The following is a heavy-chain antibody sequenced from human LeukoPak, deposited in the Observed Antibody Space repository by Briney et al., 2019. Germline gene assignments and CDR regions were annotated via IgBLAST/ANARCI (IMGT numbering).Heavy chain of an antibody. CDR1: GASISSYY. Sequence: SETLSLTCTVSGASISSYYYNWIRQTAGRGLEWIGRLYISGSTNYNPSLKSRVTISVDTSKNQFSLKLSSVTAADTAVYYCARVYCSSTSCYVLGMDVWGQGTTVTVSS. CDR2: LYISGST. V-gene: IGHV4-4*07. CDR3: ARVYCSSTSCYVLGMDV. J-gene: IGHJ6*02. D-gene: IGHD2-2*01.